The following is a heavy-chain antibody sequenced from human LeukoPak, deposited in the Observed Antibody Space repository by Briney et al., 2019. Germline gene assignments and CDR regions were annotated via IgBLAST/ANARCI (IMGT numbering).Heavy chain of an antibody. D-gene: IGHD6-19*01. V-gene: IGHV4-34*01. J-gene: IGHJ4*02. Sequence: PSETLSLTCAVYGGPFSNYYWSWIRQPPGKGLEWIGEINHGGSTKYNPSLKSRVTISVDTSKNQFSLKLSSVTAADTAVYYCARAQWLPHIDYWGQGTLVTVSS. CDR2: INHGGST. CDR1: GGPFSNYY. CDR3: ARAQWLPHIDY.